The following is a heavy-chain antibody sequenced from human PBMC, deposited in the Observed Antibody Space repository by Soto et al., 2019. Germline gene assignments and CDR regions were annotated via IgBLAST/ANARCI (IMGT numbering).Heavy chain of an antibody. J-gene: IGHJ5*02. D-gene: IGHD2-2*03. Sequence: PSETLSLTCTVSGVSISSSSYCWGWIRQPPGKGLEWIGSIYYSGSTYYNPSLKSRVTISVDTSKNQFSLKLSSVTAADTAVYYCARQVGYCSSTSCPRNNWFDPWGQGTLVTVSS. CDR2: IYYSGST. CDR1: GVSISSSSYC. V-gene: IGHV4-39*01. CDR3: ARQVGYCSSTSCPRNNWFDP.